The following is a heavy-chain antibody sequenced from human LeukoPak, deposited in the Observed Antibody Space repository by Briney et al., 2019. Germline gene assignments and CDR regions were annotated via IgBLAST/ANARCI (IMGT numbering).Heavy chain of an antibody. CDR2: ISAYNGNT. CDR1: GYTFTSYG. CDR3: ARYSGATLVIPSRYFDY. J-gene: IGHJ4*02. D-gene: IGHD3-9*01. V-gene: IGHV1-18*01. Sequence: EASVKVSCKASGYTFTSYGIIWVRQAPGQGLEWMGWISAYNGNTNYAQKLQGRVTMTTDTSTSTAYMELRSLRSDDTAVYYCARYSGATLVIPSRYFDYWGQGTLVTVSS.